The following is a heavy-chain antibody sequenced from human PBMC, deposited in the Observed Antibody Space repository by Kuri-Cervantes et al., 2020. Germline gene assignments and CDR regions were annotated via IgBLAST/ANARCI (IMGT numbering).Heavy chain of an antibody. J-gene: IGHJ4*02. Sequence: GESLKISCATSGFTFSNYGMSWVRQAPGKGLEWVSTISDRTYYTDSVKGRFTISRDNSNNILYLQMNGLRAGDTAVYYCAKDPLAYGGHYFDYWGQGTLVTVSS. CDR2: ISDRT. D-gene: IGHD4-23*01. CDR1: GFTFSNYG. CDR3: AKDPLAYGGHYFDY. V-gene: IGHV3-23*01.